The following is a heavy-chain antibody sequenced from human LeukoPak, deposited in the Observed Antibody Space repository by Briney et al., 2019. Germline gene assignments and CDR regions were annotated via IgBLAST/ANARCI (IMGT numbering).Heavy chain of an antibody. CDR3: ARVAYYDFWSGYYLGLHAVWNDHGFDP. Sequence: ASVKVSCKVSGYTLTELSMHWVRQAPGKGLEWMGGFDPEDGETIYAQKFQGRVTITRDTSASTAYMELSSLRSEDTAVYYCARVAYYDFWSGYYLGLHAVWNDHGFDPWGQGTLVTVSS. CDR2: FDPEDGET. V-gene: IGHV1-24*01. J-gene: IGHJ5*02. CDR1: GYTLTELS. D-gene: IGHD3-3*01.